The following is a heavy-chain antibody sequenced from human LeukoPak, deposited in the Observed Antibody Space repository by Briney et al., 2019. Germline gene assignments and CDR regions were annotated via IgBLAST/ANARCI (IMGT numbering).Heavy chain of an antibody. CDR1: GFTFSSYS. V-gene: IGHV3-21*01. CDR2: ISSSSYI. D-gene: IGHD3-10*01. J-gene: IGHJ4*02. Sequence: TGGSLRLSCAASGFTFSSYSMNWVRRAPGKGLEWVSSISSSSYIYYADSVKGRFTISRDNAKNSLHLQMNSLRAEDTAVYYCARDGGSGSSYYFDYWGQGTLVTVSS. CDR3: ARDGGSGSSYYFDY.